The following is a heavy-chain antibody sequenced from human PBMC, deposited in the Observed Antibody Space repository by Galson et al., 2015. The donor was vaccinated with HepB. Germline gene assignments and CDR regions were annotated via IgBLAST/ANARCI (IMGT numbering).Heavy chain of an antibody. CDR3: ARTDSTSSGYFDY. D-gene: IGHD6-6*01. Sequence: LRLSCAASGFTFSTYWMKWVRQAPGKGLEWVATIKPDGSDKYYVDSVKGRFTISRDNAKNSLYLQMNSLRAEDTAMYYCARTDSTSSGYFDYWGQGTLVTVSS. CDR2: IKPDGSDK. CDR1: GFTFSTYW. V-gene: IGHV3-7*01. J-gene: IGHJ4*02.